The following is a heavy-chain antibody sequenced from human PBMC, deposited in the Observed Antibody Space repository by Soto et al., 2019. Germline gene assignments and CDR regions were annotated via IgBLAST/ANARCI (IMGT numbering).Heavy chain of an antibody. Sequence: QVRLVQSGAGVKKTGSSVKVSCEASGTTFSNFAIGWVRQAPGQGLEWMGGIILPFGTPNYAQKFQGRVTISADESMTTADMELRGLRSEDTAVYYCVRGPDYEGYFDYWGQGTLVTVSS. CDR3: VRGPDYEGYFDY. CDR1: GTTFSNFA. V-gene: IGHV1-69*12. J-gene: IGHJ4*02. CDR2: IILPFGTP. D-gene: IGHD3-22*01.